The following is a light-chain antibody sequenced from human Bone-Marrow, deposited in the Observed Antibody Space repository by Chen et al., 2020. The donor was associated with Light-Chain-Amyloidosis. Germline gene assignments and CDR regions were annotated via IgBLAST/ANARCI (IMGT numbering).Light chain of an antibody. CDR1: DLLRN. V-gene: IGLV3-25*03. J-gene: IGLJ2*01. Sequence: SYELTQPPSVSVSPGQTARITCSGDDLLRNMLIGTNKKPGQAPVLVIHRDTERPSGISERFSGSSSGTTATLTISGVQAEDEADYHCQSADSSGTYEVIFGGGTKLTVL. CDR2: RDT. CDR3: QSADSSGTYEVI.